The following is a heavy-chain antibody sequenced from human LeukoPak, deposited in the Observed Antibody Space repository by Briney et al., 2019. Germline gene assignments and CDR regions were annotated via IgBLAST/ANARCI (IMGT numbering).Heavy chain of an antibody. CDR1: GFTFNNYA. Sequence: GGSLRLSCAASGFTFNNYAMSWFRQTPGKGLEWVSAISGSGDRTYYAESVKGRFSISRDNSKNTLYLQMHSLRAEDTAVYYCGNRESWHGSGEDAWGQGTTVTVSS. CDR3: GNRESWHGSGEDA. D-gene: IGHD3-10*01. CDR2: ISGSGDRT. J-gene: IGHJ6*02. V-gene: IGHV3-23*01.